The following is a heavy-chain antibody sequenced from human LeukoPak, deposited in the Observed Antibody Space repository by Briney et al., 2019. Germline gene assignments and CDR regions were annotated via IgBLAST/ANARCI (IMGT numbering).Heavy chain of an antibody. Sequence: ASVTVSCTASGYTFTSYGISWVRPAPGQGLEWMGWISAYNGNTNYAQKLQGRVTMTTDTSTSTAYMELRSLRSDDTAVYYCATTLYDSSGYYPEYYFDYWGQGTLVTVSS. CDR2: ISAYNGNT. CDR3: ATTLYDSSGYYPEYYFDY. D-gene: IGHD3-22*01. J-gene: IGHJ4*02. V-gene: IGHV1-18*01. CDR1: GYTFTSYG.